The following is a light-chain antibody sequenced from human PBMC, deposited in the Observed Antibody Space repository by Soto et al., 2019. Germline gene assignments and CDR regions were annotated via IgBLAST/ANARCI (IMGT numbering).Light chain of an antibody. CDR1: QSVSNNY. CDR3: QQYAASPRT. Sequence: EVVLTQSPGTLSLSPRERATLSCRASQSVSNNYLAWYQHKPGQAPRLLIYGASNRAPGIPDRFSGSGSGPDFTLTISRLEPEDFAVYYYQQYAASPRTFGKGTLVEVK. CDR2: GAS. J-gene: IGKJ1*01. V-gene: IGKV3-20*01.